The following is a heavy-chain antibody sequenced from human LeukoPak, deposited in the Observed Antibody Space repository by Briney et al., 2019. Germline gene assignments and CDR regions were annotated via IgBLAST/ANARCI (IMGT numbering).Heavy chain of an antibody. J-gene: IGHJ4*02. D-gene: IGHD3-22*01. Sequence: PGASLRLSCAASGFTFSNDGMHWVRQAPGKGLEWVTFIRSDGRNEYYADSVKGRFTISRDNSKHTLYLQMTSLRAEDTALYYCAKDLIIRYHYDPRGYSGGNFDYWGQGTLVTVSS. CDR3: AKDLIIRYHYDPRGYSGGNFDY. V-gene: IGHV3-30*02. CDR1: GFTFSNDG. CDR2: IRSDGRNE.